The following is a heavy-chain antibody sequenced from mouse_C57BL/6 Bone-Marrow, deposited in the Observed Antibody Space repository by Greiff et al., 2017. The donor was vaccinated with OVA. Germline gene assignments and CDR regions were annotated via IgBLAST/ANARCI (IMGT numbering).Heavy chain of an antibody. Sequence: VQLQQSGPGLVQPSQSLSITCTVSGFSLTSYGVHWVRQSPGKGLEWLGVIWSGGSTDYNAAFISRLSISKDNSKSQVFFKMNSLQADDTAIYYCARKRGYDYDRDYAMDYWGQGTSVTVSS. D-gene: IGHD2-4*01. J-gene: IGHJ4*01. CDR3: ARKRGYDYDRDYAMDY. CDR1: GFSLTSYG. CDR2: IWSGGST. V-gene: IGHV2-2*01.